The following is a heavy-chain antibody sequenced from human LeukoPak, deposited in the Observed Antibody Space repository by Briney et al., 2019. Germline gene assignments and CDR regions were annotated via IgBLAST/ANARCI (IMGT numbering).Heavy chain of an antibody. Sequence: SETLSLTCAIYGGSFSGYYWSWIRQPPGKGLEWIGYIYYSGSTNYNPSLKSRVTISVDTSKNQFSLKLSSVTAADTAVYYCARGGHGDYIDYWGQGTLVTVSS. V-gene: IGHV4-59*01. CDR2: IYYSGST. CDR1: GGSFSGYY. CDR3: ARGGHGDYIDY. D-gene: IGHD4-17*01. J-gene: IGHJ4*02.